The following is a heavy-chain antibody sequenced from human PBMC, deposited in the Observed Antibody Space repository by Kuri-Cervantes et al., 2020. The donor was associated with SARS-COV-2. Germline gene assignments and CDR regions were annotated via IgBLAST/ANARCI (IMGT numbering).Heavy chain of an antibody. J-gene: IGHJ6*03. CDR2: IWYDGRST. Sequence: GGSLRLSCASSGFTFSDYDMHWFRQAPGKGLGWVAVIWYDGRSTYYTGSVKGRFTISRDNSKNMLYLEVNSLRAEDTAVYYCARNHSMDVWGTGTAVTVSS. CDR3: ARNHSMDV. V-gene: IGHV3-33*08. CDR1: GFTFSDYD.